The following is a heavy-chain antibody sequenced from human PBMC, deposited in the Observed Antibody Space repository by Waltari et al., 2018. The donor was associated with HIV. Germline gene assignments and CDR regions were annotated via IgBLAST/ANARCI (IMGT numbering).Heavy chain of an antibody. Sequence: QVQLVQSGAEVKKPGASVKVSCKASGYTFTGYYMPWVRQAPGQGLDGMEWINPNSGGTNYAQKLQGRVTMTRDTSISTAYMELSRLRSDDTAVYYCAREYSSPSRTGDYWGQGTLVTVSS. CDR1: GYTFTGYY. CDR2: INPNSGGT. CDR3: AREYSSPSRTGDY. J-gene: IGHJ4*02. D-gene: IGHD6-6*01. V-gene: IGHV1-2*02.